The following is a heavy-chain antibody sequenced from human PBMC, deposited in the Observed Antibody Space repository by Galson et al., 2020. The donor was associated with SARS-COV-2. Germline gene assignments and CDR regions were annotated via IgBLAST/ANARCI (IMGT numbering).Heavy chain of an antibody. CDR2: ISYDGSNK. J-gene: IGHJ3*02. Sequence: TVGSLRLSCAASGFTFSSYGMHWVRQAPGKGLEWVAVISYDGSNKYYADSVKGRFTISRDNSKNTLYLQMNSLRAEDTAVYYCAKMYYYDSSGYYYEDDDAFDIWGQGTMVTVSS. CDR1: GFTFSSYG. V-gene: IGHV3-30*18. D-gene: IGHD3-22*01. CDR3: AKMYYYDSSGYYYEDDDAFDI.